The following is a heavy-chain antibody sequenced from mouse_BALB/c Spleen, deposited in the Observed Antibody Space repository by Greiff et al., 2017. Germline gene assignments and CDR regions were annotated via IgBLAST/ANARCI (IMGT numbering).Heavy chain of an antibody. CDR2: ISSGSSTI. V-gene: IGHV5-17*02. Sequence: EVKLMESGGGLVQPGGSRKLSCAASGFTFSSFGMHWVRQAPEKGLEWVAYISSGSSTIYYADTVKGRFTISRDNPKNTLFLQMTSLRSEDTAMYYCARPYGNYYAMDYWGQGTPVTVSS. J-gene: IGHJ4*01. D-gene: IGHD2-1*01. CDR3: ARPYGNYYAMDY. CDR1: GFTFSSFG.